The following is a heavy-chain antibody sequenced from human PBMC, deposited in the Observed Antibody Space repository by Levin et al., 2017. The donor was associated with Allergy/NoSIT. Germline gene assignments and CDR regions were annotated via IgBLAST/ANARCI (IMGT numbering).Heavy chain of an antibody. CDR3: ASEEGFLEWSTRRGYFDY. D-gene: IGHD3-3*01. J-gene: IGHJ4*02. CDR1: GGTFSSYA. V-gene: IGHV1-69*04. Sequence: GASVKVSCKASGGTFSSYAISWVRQAPGQGLEWMGRIIPILGIANYAQKFQGRVTITADKSTSTAYMELSSLRSEDTAVYYCASEEGFLEWSTRRGYFDYWGQGTLVTVSS. CDR2: IIPILGIA.